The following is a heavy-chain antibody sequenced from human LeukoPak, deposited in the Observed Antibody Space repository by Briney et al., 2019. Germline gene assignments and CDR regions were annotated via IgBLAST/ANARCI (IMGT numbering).Heavy chain of an antibody. J-gene: IGHJ4*02. CDR2: IYSDGRT. CDR3: ARDGSSSWYWTHYFDY. CDR1: GFTVSSNF. D-gene: IGHD6-13*01. V-gene: IGHV3-53*01. Sequence: GGSLRLSCAASGFTVSSNFMSWVRQAPGNGLEWVSIIYSDGRTYYADSVKGRFTISRDNSKNTLSLQLNSLRAEDTAVYYCARDGSSSWYWTHYFDYWGQGTLVTVSS.